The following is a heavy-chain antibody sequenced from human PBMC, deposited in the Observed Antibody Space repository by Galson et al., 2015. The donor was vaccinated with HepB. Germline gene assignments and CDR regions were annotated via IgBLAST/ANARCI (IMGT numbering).Heavy chain of an antibody. J-gene: IGHJ4*02. V-gene: IGHV1-2*06. Sequence: SVKVSCKASGYTFTDYYMHWVRQAPGQGLEWMGRINPNSGGTNYAQKFQGRVTMTRDTSISTAYVELSRLRSDDTAVYYCARSVADYSDYGPHFDYWGQGTLVTVSS. D-gene: IGHD4-11*01. CDR3: ARSVADYSDYGPHFDY. CDR2: INPNSGGT. CDR1: GYTFTDYY.